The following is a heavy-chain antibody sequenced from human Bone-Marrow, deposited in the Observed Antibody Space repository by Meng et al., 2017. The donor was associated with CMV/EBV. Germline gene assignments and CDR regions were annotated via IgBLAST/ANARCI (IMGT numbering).Heavy chain of an antibody. CDR2: IHHNGQT. D-gene: IGHD3-3*01. V-gene: IGHV4-34*01. Sequence: GSLRLSCAVYDGSFSDIYWPWVRQSPEKGLEWIGEIHHNGQTNYNPSLKNRVTISLRTSANQFSLEVTSVTAADTAVYYCAIRGGGYYPFYLDSWGQGTLVTVSS. J-gene: IGHJ4*02. CDR3: AIRGGGYYPFYLDS. CDR1: DGSFSDIY.